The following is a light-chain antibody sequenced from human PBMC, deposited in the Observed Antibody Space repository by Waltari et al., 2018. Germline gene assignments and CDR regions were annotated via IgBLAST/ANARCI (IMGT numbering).Light chain of an antibody. J-gene: IGLJ2*01. Sequence: TQDPAVSVALGQAVRITCQGDSLRTYYASWYQQKPGQAPVLVIYGKSNRPSGLPDRFSGSSSGNTASLTISGAQAEDEADYYCASRDSSGNHAVFGGGTKLTVL. V-gene: IGLV3-19*01. CDR2: GKS. CDR1: SLRTYY. CDR3: ASRDSSGNHAV.